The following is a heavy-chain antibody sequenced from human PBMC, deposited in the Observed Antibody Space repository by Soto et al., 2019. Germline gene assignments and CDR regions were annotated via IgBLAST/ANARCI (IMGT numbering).Heavy chain of an antibody. Sequence: HPGGSLRLSCAASGFTFGDYAMHWVRQIPGKGLQWVSGISWSTSSIGYGASLRGRFLISRDNANNSLYLQMNDLRPEDTALYYCGKASSSNSWSPIDYWGQGTMVTVSS. V-gene: IGHV3-9*01. CDR2: ISWSTSSI. D-gene: IGHD3-3*01. CDR3: GKASSSNSWSPIDY. J-gene: IGHJ4*02. CDR1: GFTFGDYA.